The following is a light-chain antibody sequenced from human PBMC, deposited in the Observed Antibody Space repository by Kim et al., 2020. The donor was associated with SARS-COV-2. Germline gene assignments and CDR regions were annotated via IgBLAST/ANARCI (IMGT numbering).Light chain of an antibody. CDR1: SSDVGSYNF. CDR3: CSYAGNNNVV. J-gene: IGLJ2*01. V-gene: IGLV2-23*02. CDR2: EVT. Sequence: GQALTISCTGTSSDVGSYNFVSWYQQHPGKAPKLIIYEVTKRPSGVSNRFSGSKSGNTASLTISGVQAEDEADYYCCSYAGNNNVVFGGGTQLTVL.